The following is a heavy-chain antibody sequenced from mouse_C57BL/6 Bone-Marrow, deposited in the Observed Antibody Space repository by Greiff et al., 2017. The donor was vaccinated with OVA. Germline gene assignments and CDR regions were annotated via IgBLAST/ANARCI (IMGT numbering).Heavy chain of an antibody. D-gene: IGHD2-14*01. V-gene: IGHV5-9*01. CDR2: ISGGGGNT. J-gene: IGHJ2*01. Sequence: EVQGVESGGGLVKPGGSLKLSCAASGFTFSSYTMSWVRQTPEKRLEWVATISGGGGNTYYPDSVKGRFTISRDNAKNTLYLQMSRLRSEDTDLYYCARRYIGYFDYWGQGTTLTVSS. CDR1: GFTFSSYT. CDR3: ARRYIGYFDY.